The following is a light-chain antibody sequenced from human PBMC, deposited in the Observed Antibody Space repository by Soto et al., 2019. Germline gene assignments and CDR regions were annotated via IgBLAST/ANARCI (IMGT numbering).Light chain of an antibody. V-gene: IGKV3-20*01. CDR2: GAS. CDR1: QSVSSSY. Sequence: EIVLTQSPGTLSLSPGERATLSCGASQSVSSSYLAWYQQKPGQAPRLLIYGASSRATGIPDRFSGSGSGTEFTLTISSLQSEDFAVYYCQQYHNWPITFGQGTRLEIK. J-gene: IGKJ5*01. CDR3: QQYHNWPIT.